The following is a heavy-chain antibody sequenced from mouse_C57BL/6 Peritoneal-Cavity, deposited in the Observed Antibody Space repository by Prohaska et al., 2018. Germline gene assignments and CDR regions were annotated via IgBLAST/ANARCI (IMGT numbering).Heavy chain of an antibody. D-gene: IGHD3-1*01. CDR2: IDPSDSYT. CDR3: ARVGYTY. J-gene: IGHJ3*01. Sequence: QRPGQGLEWIGVIDPSDSYTNYNQKFKRKATLTVDSSSLTAYMQLISLTSEYSPVYYCARVGYTYWGQGILVTVSA. V-gene: IGHV1-59*01.